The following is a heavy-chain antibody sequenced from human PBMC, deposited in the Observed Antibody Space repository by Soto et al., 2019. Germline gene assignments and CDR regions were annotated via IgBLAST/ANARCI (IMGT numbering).Heavy chain of an antibody. J-gene: IGHJ4*02. CDR1: GFTFSNYW. CDR2: LNIDGSTR. D-gene: IGHD2-21*01. Sequence: GGSLRLSCSASGFTFSNYWMHWVRQGPGKGLVWVARLNIDGSTRNYADSVKGRFTISRDNAQNTLFLQMNSLSAEDTAVYYCARGGAFDGCACDAVAFGDWGQGTLVTVSS. V-gene: IGHV3-74*01. CDR3: ARGGAFDGCACDAVAFGD.